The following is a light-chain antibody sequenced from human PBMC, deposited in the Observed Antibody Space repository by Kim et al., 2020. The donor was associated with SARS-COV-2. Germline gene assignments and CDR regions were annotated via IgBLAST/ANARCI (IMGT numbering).Light chain of an antibody. V-gene: IGLV3-21*03. CDR3: QVWDSSSDHVV. CDR2: DDS. CDR1: NIGSKS. Sequence: APGKTARITCGGNNIGSKSVHWYQQKPGPAPVLVVYDDSDRPSGIPERFSGSNSGNTATLTISRVDAGDEADYYCQVWDSSSDHVVFGGGTQLTVL. J-gene: IGLJ2*01.